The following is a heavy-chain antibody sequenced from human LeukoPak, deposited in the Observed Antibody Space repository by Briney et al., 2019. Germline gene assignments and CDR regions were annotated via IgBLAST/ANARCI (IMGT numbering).Heavy chain of an antibody. J-gene: IGHJ6*03. CDR2: IYHSGST. V-gene: IGHV4-38-2*02. D-gene: IGHD6-13*01. Sequence: SETLSLTCTVSGYSISSGYYWGWIRQPPGKGLEWIGSIYHSGSTYYNPSLKSRVTISADTSKNQISLKLSSVTAADAAVYYCARVVSSSWDYYYYMDVWGKGTTVTISS. CDR3: ARVVSSSWDYYYYMDV. CDR1: GYSISSGYY.